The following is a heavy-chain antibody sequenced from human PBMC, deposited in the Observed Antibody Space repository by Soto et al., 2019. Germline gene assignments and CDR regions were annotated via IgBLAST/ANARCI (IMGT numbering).Heavy chain of an antibody. CDR2: ISGSGGTT. D-gene: IGHD1-26*01. CDR3: AKGLVGGSLYYFDY. Sequence: GGSLRLSCAAAGFTFNTYAMTRVRQAPGKGLEWVSAISGSGGTTYYADSVMGRVTISRDNSKNTLFLEMNSLRADDTAVYYCAKGLVGGSLYYFDYWGQGTPVTVSS. J-gene: IGHJ4*01. CDR1: GFTFNTYA. V-gene: IGHV3-23*01.